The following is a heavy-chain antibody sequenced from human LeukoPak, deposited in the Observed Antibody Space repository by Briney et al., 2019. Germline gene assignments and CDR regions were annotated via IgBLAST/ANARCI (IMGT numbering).Heavy chain of an antibody. CDR3: ARRTGEATRFFDY. D-gene: IGHD7-27*01. V-gene: IGHV4-34*01. Sequence: PSETLSLTCAVYGGSFSGYYWSWIRQPPGKGLEWIGEINHSGSTNYNPSLKSRVTISVDTSKNQFSLKLSSVTAADTAVYYCARRTGEATRFFDYWGQGTLVTVSS. J-gene: IGHJ4*02. CDR2: INHSGST. CDR1: GGSFSGYY.